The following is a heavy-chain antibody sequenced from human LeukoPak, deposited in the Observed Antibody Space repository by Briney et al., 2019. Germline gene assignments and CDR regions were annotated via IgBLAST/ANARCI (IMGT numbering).Heavy chain of an antibody. D-gene: IGHD4-11*01. Sequence: PSETLSLTCTVSGGSISSSSYCWGWLRQPPGKGLEWIGSIYYSGSTYYNPSLKRRVTISVDTSKNPFSLKLSSVTAADTAVYYCARGLPAYDYSNIGTYYYGMDVWGQGTTVSVSS. J-gene: IGHJ6*02. CDR2: IYYSGST. V-gene: IGHV4-39*07. CDR1: GGSISSSSYC. CDR3: ARGLPAYDYSNIGTYYYGMDV.